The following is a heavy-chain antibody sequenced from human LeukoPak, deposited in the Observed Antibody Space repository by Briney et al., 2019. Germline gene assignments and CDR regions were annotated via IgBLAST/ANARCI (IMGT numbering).Heavy chain of an antibody. V-gene: IGHV3-23*01. CDR3: AKHTSGNFYFPADY. D-gene: IGHD2-15*01. CDR1: GFSFNIYA. J-gene: IGHJ4*02. Sequence: PGGSLRLSCAGSGFSFNIYAMSWVRQAPGTGLEWVSGLTNIGGSTFYLDSVKGRFTISRDNSDNTVFLQMNSLRADDTALYYCAKHTSGNFYFPADYWGQGTLVTVSS. CDR2: LTNIGGST.